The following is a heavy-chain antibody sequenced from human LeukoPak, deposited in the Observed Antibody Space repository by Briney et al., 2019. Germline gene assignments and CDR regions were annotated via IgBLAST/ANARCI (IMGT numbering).Heavy chain of an antibody. CDR3: ARDNGGYLGNWFDP. J-gene: IGHJ5*02. V-gene: IGHV1-18*01. CDR1: GYTFTSYG. Sequence: ASVKVSCKASGYTFTSYGISWVRQAPGQGLEWMGWISAYSGNTNYAQKLQGRVTMTTDTSTSTAYVELRSLRSDDTTVYYCARDNGGYLGNWFDPWGQGTLVTVSS. CDR2: ISAYSGNT. D-gene: IGHD2-8*01.